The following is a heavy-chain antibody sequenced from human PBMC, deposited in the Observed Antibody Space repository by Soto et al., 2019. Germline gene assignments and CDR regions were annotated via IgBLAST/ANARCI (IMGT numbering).Heavy chain of an antibody. V-gene: IGHV1-69*02. CDR1: GDTFNFYS. D-gene: IGHD3-10*01. Sequence: QVQLVQSGAEVKRPGSSVKVSCQASGDTFNFYSINWVRQAPGLGLEWMGRVNPIVSMSNYAQKFQGRVTMTADKSTSTAYMELSSLRSEDTAMFYEASSYGSGYRAFDYWGQGALGTVSS. CDR3: ASSYGSGYRAFDY. J-gene: IGHJ4*02. CDR2: VNPIVSMS.